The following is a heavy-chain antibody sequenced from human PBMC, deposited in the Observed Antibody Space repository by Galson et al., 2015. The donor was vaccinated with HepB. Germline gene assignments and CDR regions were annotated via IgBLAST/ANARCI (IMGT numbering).Heavy chain of an antibody. CDR1: GFTFSSYG. J-gene: IGHJ4*02. D-gene: IGHD3-10*01. CDR3: AKDYYRHGGFDY. Sequence: SLRLSCAASGFTFSSYGMHWVRQAPGKGLEWVAVISYDGSNKYYADSVKGRFTISRDNSKNTLYLQMNSLRAEDTAVYYCAKDYYRHGGFDYWGQGTLVTVSS. CDR2: ISYDGSNK. V-gene: IGHV3-30*18.